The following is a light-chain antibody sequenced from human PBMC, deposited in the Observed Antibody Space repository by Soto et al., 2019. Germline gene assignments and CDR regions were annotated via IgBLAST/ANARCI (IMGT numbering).Light chain of an antibody. Sequence: MTQSPATLSVSPGERATLSCRASQSIGIWLAWYQKKPGKAPRFLIYKASTLQTGVPSRFSGSGSGTEFTLTISSLQPDDFATYYCQQYNDYSWTFGQGTKVEIK. CDR3: QQYNDYSWT. CDR1: QSIGIW. CDR2: KAS. V-gene: IGKV1-5*03. J-gene: IGKJ1*01.